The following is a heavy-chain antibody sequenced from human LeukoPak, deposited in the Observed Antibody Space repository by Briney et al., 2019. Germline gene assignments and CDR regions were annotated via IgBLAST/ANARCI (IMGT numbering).Heavy chain of an antibody. V-gene: IGHV3-30*02. D-gene: IGHD1-1*01. CDR2: IRYDGSNK. CDR3: AKRSTTGTTMGP. Sequence: GGSLGLSCAASGFTFSSYGMHWVRPAPGKGLWWVAFIRYDGSNKYYADSVKGRFTISRDNSKNTLYLQMNSLRAEDTAVYYCAKRSTTGTTMGPWGQGTLVTVSS. CDR1: GFTFSSYG. J-gene: IGHJ5*02.